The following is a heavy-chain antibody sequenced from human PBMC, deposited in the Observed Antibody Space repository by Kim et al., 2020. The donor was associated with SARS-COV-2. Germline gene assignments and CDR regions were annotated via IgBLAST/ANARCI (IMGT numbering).Heavy chain of an antibody. V-gene: IGHV1-18*01. J-gene: IGHJ5*02. Sequence: ASVKVSCKASGYTFTSYGISWVRQAPGQGLEWMGWISAYNGNTNYAQKLQGRVTMTTDTSTSTAYMELRSLRSDDTAVYYCARDRVGATAEYNWFDPWGQGTLVTVSS. CDR2: ISAYNGNT. D-gene: IGHD1-26*01. CDR1: GYTFTSYG. CDR3: ARDRVGATAEYNWFDP.